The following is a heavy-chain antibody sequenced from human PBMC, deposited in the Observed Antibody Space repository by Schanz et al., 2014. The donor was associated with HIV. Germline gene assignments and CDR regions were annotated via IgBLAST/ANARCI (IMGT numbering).Heavy chain of an antibody. J-gene: IGHJ4*01. CDR3: TNERGLNRFEY. Sequence: QVQLVESGGGVVQPGGSLRLSCATSGFTFSSYGMHWVRQAAGKGLEWVALISSDGKTQIYGDSVKGRFTISRDNSNNTLYLQVNSLRAEDTAVYYCTNERGLNRFEYWGHGTLVFVSS. V-gene: IGHV3-30*18. D-gene: IGHD6-25*01. CDR1: GFTFSSYG. CDR2: ISSDGKTQ.